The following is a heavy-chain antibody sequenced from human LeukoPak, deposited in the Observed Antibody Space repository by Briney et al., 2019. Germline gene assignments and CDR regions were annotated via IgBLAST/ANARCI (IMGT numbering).Heavy chain of an antibody. Sequence: ASVKVSCKASGGTFSSYAISWVRQAPGQGLEWMGRIIPILGIANYAQKFQGRVTIIADKSTSTAYMELSSLRSEDTAVYYCATGTMVRAYYFDYWGQGTLVTVSS. CDR1: GGTFSSYA. V-gene: IGHV1-69*04. J-gene: IGHJ4*02. CDR3: ATGTMVRAYYFDY. CDR2: IIPILGIA. D-gene: IGHD3-10*01.